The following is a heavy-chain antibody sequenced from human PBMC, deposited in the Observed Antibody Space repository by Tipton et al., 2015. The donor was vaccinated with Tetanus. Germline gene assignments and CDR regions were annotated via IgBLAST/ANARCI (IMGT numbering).Heavy chain of an antibody. Sequence: TLSLTCSVSGASISSGGYYWSWVRQHPEKGLEWIGYVYYSGSNSYYNPSLKSRVTVSLDTSKNQFFLKLRSVTAADTAVYFCARHSRGSIFYWGRGTLVTVSS. CDR3: ARHSRGSIFY. CDR2: VYYSGSNS. J-gene: IGHJ4*02. D-gene: IGHD2/OR15-2a*01. CDR1: GASISSGGYY. V-gene: IGHV4-31*03.